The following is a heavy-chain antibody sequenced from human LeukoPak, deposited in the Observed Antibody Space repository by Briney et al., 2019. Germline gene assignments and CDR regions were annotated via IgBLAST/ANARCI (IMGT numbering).Heavy chain of an antibody. CDR1: GLSFNSCG. J-gene: IGHJ4*02. Sequence: GGSLRLSCAASGLSFNSCGMHWVRQAPGKGLEWLAVISYHGSNIYYADSVKGRFTISRDNSKNTAFLQMNSLRPEDTALYYCARKNEQGVTDFWGQGALVTVSA. V-gene: IGHV3-30*03. CDR2: ISYHGSNI. CDR3: ARKNEQGVTDF. D-gene: IGHD1-1*01.